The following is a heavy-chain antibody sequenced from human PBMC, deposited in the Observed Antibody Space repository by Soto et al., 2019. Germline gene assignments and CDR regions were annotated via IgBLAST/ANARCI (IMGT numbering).Heavy chain of an antibody. V-gene: IGHV4-30-2*01. D-gene: IGHD2-15*01. CDR2: IYHSGST. Sequence: SETLSLTCAVSGGSISSGGYSWGWIRQPPGKGLEWIGYIYHSGSTYYNPSLKSRVTISVDRSKNQFSLKLSSVTAADTAVYYCAREIFHCSGGSCYSAFDIWGQGTMVTVSS. CDR1: GGSISSGGYS. J-gene: IGHJ3*02. CDR3: AREIFHCSGGSCYSAFDI.